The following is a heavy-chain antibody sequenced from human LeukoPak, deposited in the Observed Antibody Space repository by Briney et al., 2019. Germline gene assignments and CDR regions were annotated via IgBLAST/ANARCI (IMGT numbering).Heavy chain of an antibody. D-gene: IGHD3-22*01. CDR2: IYSPGTN. J-gene: IGHJ3*02. CDR3: ARGIGTSYDSSRDAFDI. Sequence: SETLSLTCTVSAGSINSGDYYWNWIRQPAGKGLEWIGRIYSPGTNYNYNPSVKSRVTISIDTSKNQFSLKLTSVTAADTAVYYCARGIGTSYDSSRDAFDIWGQGTMVTVSS. V-gene: IGHV4-61*02. CDR1: AGSINSGDYY.